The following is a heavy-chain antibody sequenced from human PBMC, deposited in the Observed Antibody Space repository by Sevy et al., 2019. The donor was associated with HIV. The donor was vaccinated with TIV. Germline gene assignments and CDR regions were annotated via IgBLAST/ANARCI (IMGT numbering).Heavy chain of an antibody. CDR2: IRNRPNSYTT. V-gene: IGHV3-72*01. CDR1: GFTFSDHY. CDR3: VRGPNCGVGGCQQSSPYCLDV. Sequence: GGSLRLSCAASGFTFSDHYVDWVRQAPGKGLEWVGRIRNRPNSYTTEYAASVKGRFTISRDDSRNSVYLQMNSLKTQDSAGYYCVRGPNCGVGGCQQSSPYCLDVWGKGATVTVSS. J-gene: IGHJ6*03. D-gene: IGHD2-15*01.